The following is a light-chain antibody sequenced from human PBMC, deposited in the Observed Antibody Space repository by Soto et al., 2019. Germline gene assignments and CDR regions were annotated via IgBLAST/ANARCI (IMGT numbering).Light chain of an antibody. CDR1: QVITND. J-gene: IGKJ1*01. CDR3: LQLNTYPWT. CDR2: AAS. Sequence: DIQMTQSPSSLSASVGDRRTITCRASQVITNDLGWYQQKPGKAPKRLSYAASTLQSGVPSRFSGSGSGTEFTLTISSLQPEDVATYYCLQLNTYPWTFGQGTKVDI. V-gene: IGKV1-17*01.